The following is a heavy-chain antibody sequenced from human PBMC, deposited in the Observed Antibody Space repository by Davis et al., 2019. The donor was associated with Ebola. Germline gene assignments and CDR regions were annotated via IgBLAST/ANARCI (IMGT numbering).Heavy chain of an antibody. Sequence: MPSETLSLTCTVPGGSISSSNWWSWVRQPPGKGLEWLGEINHSGSTNYNPSLKSRVTISVDTSKNQFSLKLSSVTAADTAVYYCARLIGAFDPWGQGTLVTVSS. V-gene: IGHV4-4*02. J-gene: IGHJ5*02. CDR3: ARLIGAFDP. CDR2: INHSGST. CDR1: GGSISSSNW. D-gene: IGHD3-10*01.